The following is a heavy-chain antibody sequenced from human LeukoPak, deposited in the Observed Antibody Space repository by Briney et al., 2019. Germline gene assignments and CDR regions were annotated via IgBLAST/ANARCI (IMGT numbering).Heavy chain of an antibody. CDR2: IIPIIGTA. Sequence: ASVKVSCKASGGTFTSYAISWVRQAPGQGLEWMGGIIPIIGTANYAQKFQGRVTITADESTSTAYMELSSLRSEDTAVYYCARDPGYCSGGSCYYYYGMDVWGQGTTVTVSS. J-gene: IGHJ6*02. CDR3: ARDPGYCSGGSCYYYYGMDV. CDR1: GGTFTSYA. D-gene: IGHD2-15*01. V-gene: IGHV1-69*13.